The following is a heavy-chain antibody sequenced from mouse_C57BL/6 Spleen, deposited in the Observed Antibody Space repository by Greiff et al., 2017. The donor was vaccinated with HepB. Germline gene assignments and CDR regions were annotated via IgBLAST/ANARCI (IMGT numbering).Heavy chain of an antibody. CDR1: GYTFTDYN. Sequence: EVKLQESGPELVKPGASVKIPCKASGYTFTDYNMDWVKQSHGKSLEWIGDINPNNGGTIYNQKFKGKATLTVDKSSSTASMELRSLTSEDTAVYYCARRGYYDYDDGGFAYWGQGTLVTVSA. D-gene: IGHD2-4*01. CDR2: INPNNGGT. J-gene: IGHJ3*01. CDR3: ARRGYYDYDDGGFAY. V-gene: IGHV1-18*01.